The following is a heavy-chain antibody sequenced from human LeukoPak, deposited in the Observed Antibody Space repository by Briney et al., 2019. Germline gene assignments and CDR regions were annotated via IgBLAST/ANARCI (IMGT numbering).Heavy chain of an antibody. J-gene: IGHJ6*02. CDR3: ARHRNYGSGSPYGMDV. D-gene: IGHD3-10*01. Sequence: GESPNTYFKGPGYSFPTYWIGWVRQTPGKGLEWMGVIFPGGSVTRYSPSLQGQVTISVDKFISTAYLQWSSLKASDTAMYYCARHRNYGSGSPYGMDVWGQGTTVTVSS. CDR1: GYSFPTYW. CDR2: IFPGGSVT. V-gene: IGHV5-51*01.